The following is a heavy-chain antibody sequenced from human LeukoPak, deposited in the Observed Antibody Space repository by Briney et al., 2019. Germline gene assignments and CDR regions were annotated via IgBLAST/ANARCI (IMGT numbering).Heavy chain of an antibody. D-gene: IGHD6-6*01. CDR1: GFTVSSNY. CDR3: ARALFEYSSFAFDY. V-gene: IGHV3-53*01. Sequence: GGSLRLSCAASGFTVSSNYMSWVRQAPGKGLERVSVIYSGGSTYYADSVKGRFTISRDNSKNTLYLQMNSLRAEDTAVYYCARALFEYSSFAFDYWGQGTLVTVSS. J-gene: IGHJ4*02. CDR2: IYSGGST.